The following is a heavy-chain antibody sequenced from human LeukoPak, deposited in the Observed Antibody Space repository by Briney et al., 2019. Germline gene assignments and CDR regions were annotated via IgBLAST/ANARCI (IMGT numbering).Heavy chain of an antibody. CDR3: ARDLTHRRNYDNSGYQIVPAF. CDR2: ISGYNGNT. CDR1: GYIFTNFG. Sequence: GASVKVSCKASGYIFTNFGISWVRQARGQGLEWMGWISGYNGNTKYVQKFQGRVTMTTDTSKSTAYMELRSLRSDDTAVYYCARDLTHRRNYDNSGYQIVPAFWGQGTLVTVSS. J-gene: IGHJ4*02. V-gene: IGHV1-18*01. D-gene: IGHD3-22*01.